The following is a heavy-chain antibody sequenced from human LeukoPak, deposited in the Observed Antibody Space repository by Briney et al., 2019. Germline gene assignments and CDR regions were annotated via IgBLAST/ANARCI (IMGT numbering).Heavy chain of an antibody. CDR1: GGTFSGYA. V-gene: IGHV1-69*13. D-gene: IGHD2-2*01. J-gene: IGHJ4*02. CDR2: IIPIFGTA. Sequence: SVKVSCKASGGTFSGYAISWVRQAPGQGLEWMGGIIPIFGTANYAQKFQGRVTITADESTSTAYMELSSLRSEDTAVYYCARDSHCSSTSCYPDYWGQGTLVTVSS. CDR3: ARDSHCSSTSCYPDY.